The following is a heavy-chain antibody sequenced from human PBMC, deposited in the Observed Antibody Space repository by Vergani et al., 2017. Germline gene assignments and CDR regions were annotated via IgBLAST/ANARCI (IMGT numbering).Heavy chain of an antibody. J-gene: IGHJ4*02. CDR2: INPNSGGT. V-gene: IGHV1-2*02. CDR1: GYTFTGYY. CDR3: ARVLSGVYYFSGSADY. D-gene: IGHD3-10*01. Sequence: QVQLVQSGAEVKKPGASVKVSCKASGYTFTGYYMHWVRQAPGQGLEWMGWINPNSGGTNYAQKFQGRVTMTRDTSISTAYMELSRLRSDDTAVYYCARVLSGVYYFSGSADYWGQGTLVTVSS.